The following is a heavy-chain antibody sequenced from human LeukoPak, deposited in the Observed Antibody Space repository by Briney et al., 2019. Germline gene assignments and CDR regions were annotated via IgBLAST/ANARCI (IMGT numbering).Heavy chain of an antibody. V-gene: IGHV3-53*01. J-gene: IGHJ4*02. Sequence: PGGSLRLSCAVSGFRVTNDYMNWVRQAPGKGLEWVSVIYGGGSTYYAASVKGRFTISRDNSKNTLYLQMNSLRAEDTAVYYCAKDLYCSSTSCYGIDYWGQGTLVTVSS. CDR3: AKDLYCSSTSCYGIDY. D-gene: IGHD2-2*01. CDR1: GFRVTNDY. CDR2: IYGGGST.